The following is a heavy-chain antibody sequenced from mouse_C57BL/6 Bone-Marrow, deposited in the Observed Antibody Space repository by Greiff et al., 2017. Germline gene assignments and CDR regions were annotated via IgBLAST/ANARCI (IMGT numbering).Heavy chain of an antibody. CDR3: SAFDGSYFDF. V-gene: IGHV14-4*01. CDR2: IDPEKGDT. J-gene: IGHJ2*01. CDR1: GFNIKDDY. Sequence: VQLQQSGAELVRPGASVKLSCTASGFNIKDDYIHWVTQRPEQGLEWIGWIDPEKGDTEYASKFQGKATITSDTSSNTAYLQLSSLTSEDTAVYYCSAFDGSYFDFWGQGTPLTVAS. D-gene: IGHD2-3*01.